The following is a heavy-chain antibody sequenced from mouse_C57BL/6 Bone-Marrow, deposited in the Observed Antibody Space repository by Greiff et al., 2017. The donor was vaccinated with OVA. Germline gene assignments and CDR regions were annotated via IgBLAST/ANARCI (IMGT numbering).Heavy chain of an antibody. Sequence: VKLMESGPELVKPGASVKISCKASGYSFTSYYIHWVKQRPGQGLEWIGWIYPGSGNTKYNEKFKGKATLTADTSSSTAYMQLSSLTSEDSAVYYGARIRRRTFDYWGQGTTLTVSS. CDR2: IYPGSGNT. J-gene: IGHJ2*01. V-gene: IGHV1-66*01. D-gene: IGHD2-12*01. CDR1: GYSFTSYY. CDR3: ARIRRRTFDY.